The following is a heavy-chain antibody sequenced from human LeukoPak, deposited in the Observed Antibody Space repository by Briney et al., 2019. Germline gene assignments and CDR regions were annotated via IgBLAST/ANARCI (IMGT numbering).Heavy chain of an antibody. Sequence: PSQTLSLTCTVSGGSINSGGSYWSWIRQHPGKGLEWIGCIYYSWSSYYNPSLKSRVTLSLDTSKNQFSLKLSSVTAADTAVYHCARDNGDYRSIYYYMDVWGKGTTVTVSS. D-gene: IGHD4-11*01. CDR1: GGSINSGGSY. CDR2: IYYSWSS. V-gene: IGHV4-31*03. J-gene: IGHJ6*03. CDR3: ARDNGDYRSIYYYMDV.